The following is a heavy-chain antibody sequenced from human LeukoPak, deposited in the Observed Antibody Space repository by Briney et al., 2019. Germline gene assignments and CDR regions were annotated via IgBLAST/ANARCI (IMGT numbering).Heavy chain of an antibody. CDR2: IYYSGST. V-gene: IGHV4-59*01. Sequence: SETLSLTCTVSGSSLSTYYWSWVRQPPGKRLEWIGYIYYSGSTNYNPSLKSRVTMLVDTSKNQFSLKLSSVTAADTAVYYCARGIKYYYGSGTYHYFDFWGQGTLVTVSS. CDR3: ARGIKYYYGSGTYHYFDF. CDR1: GSSLSTYY. J-gene: IGHJ4*02. D-gene: IGHD3-10*01.